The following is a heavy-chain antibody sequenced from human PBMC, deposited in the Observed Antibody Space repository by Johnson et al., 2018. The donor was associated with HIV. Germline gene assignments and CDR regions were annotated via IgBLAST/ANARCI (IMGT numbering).Heavy chain of an antibody. V-gene: IGHV3-33*01. J-gene: IGHJ3*02. CDR2: MWYDGSHL. D-gene: IGHD5-18*01. CDR3: TRDRIQIWSYVGTFDT. CDR1: GFTLSSHG. Sequence: QVQLVESGGGVVQPGGSLRLSCVASGFTLSSHGIHWVRQAPGKGLEWVAIMWYDGSHLGCADSVKDRFTISRDVSKNTVYLQMSSLKPEDTAVYYCTRDRIQIWSYVGTFDTWGPGALVTVSS.